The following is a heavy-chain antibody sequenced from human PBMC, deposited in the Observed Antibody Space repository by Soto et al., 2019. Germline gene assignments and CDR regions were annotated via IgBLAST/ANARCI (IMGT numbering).Heavy chain of an antibody. CDR3: TRVGWLRDDDY. D-gene: IGHD5-12*01. CDR2: IRSKAYGGTT. J-gene: IGHJ4*02. V-gene: IGHV3-49*03. CDR1: VFTFGDYA. Sequence: WSLRLSCTASVFTFGDYAMSWFRQAPGKGLEWVGFIRSKAYGGTTEYAASVKGRFTISRDDSKSIAYLQMNSLKTEDTAVYYCTRVGWLRDDDYWGQGTLVTVSS.